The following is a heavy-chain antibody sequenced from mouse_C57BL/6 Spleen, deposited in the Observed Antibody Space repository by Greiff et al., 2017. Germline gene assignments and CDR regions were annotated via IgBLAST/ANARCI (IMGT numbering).Heavy chain of an antibody. D-gene: IGHD2-3*01. CDR1: GYTFTDYY. CDR2: INPYNGGT. V-gene: IGHV1-19*01. J-gene: IGHJ4*01. CDR3: ARYGPYDGYYDYAMDY. Sequence: VQLQQSGPVLVKPGASVKMSCKASGYTFTDYYMNWVKQSHGKSLEWIGVINPYNGGTSYNQKFKGKATLTVDKSSSTAYMELNSLTSEDSAVYYCARYGPYDGYYDYAMDYWGQGTSVTVSS.